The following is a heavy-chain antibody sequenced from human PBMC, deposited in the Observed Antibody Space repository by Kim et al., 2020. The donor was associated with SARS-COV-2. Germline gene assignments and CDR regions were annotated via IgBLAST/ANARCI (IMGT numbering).Heavy chain of an antibody. D-gene: IGHD6-25*01. J-gene: IGHJ4*02. CDR1: GFAIGGYW. CDR2: IKPDGSLK. V-gene: IGHV3-7*01. Sequence: GESLRLSCAASGFAIGGYWMAWLRQFPGKGLEWVANIKPDGSLKFYVDSVEGRFTVSRENVKNSVYLQMNGLRPEDTAVYYCARDDGFRSIDHWGQGILV. CDR3: ARDDGFRSIDH.